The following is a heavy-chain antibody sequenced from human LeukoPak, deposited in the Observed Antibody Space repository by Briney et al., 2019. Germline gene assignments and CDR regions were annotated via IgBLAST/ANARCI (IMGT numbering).Heavy chain of an antibody. J-gene: IGHJ4*02. CDR1: GFTFSSCS. V-gene: IGHV3-21*01. CDR3: ARVTEAPYYFDY. Sequence: GGSLRLSCAASGFTFSSCSMNWVRQAPGKGLEWVSSISSSSSYIYYADSVKGRFTISRDNAKNSLYLQMNSLRAEDTAVYYCARVTEAPYYFDYWGQGTLVTVSS. CDR2: ISSSSSYI.